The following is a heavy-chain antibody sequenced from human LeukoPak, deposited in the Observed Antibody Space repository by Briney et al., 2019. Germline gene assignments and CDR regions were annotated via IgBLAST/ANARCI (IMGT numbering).Heavy chain of an antibody. J-gene: IGHJ5*02. CDR3: SRGRRSRYCTIGVCHTCFDP. CDR1: GFTFSSDC. Sequence: GGSLRLSCAASGFTFSSDCMSWVRKAPGTGQERVANIKQDGSEKYYVDSVKGRLTISRDNAKNSLYLQMNSLRSADTAVLYCSRGRRSRYCTIGVCHTCFDPWGQGTLVTVSS. V-gene: IGHV3-7*01. CDR2: IKQDGSEK. D-gene: IGHD2-8*01.